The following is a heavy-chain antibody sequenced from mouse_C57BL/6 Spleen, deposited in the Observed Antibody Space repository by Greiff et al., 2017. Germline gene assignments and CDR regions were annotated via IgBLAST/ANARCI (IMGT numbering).Heavy chain of an antibody. D-gene: IGHD3-2*02. CDR1: GYTFPSYW. J-gene: IGHJ3*01. Sequence: VQLQQPGAELVMPGASVKLSCTASGYTFPSYWMPWVKQRPGQGLEWIGEIDPSDSYPNYNQKFKGTFTLTVDKSSSTAYMQLSRLTSEDSAVYCGARGETAQATFAYWGQGTLVTVSA. V-gene: IGHV1-69*01. CDR2: IDPSDSYP. CDR3: ARGETAQATFAY.